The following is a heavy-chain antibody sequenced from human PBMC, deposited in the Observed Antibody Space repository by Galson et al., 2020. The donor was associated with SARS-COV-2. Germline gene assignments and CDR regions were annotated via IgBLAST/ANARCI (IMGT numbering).Heavy chain of an antibody. J-gene: IGHJ2*01. CDR2: PWYDGSNK. Sequence: QLGESLKISCAASGTTFSSYGMHWVRPAPGKGLERVAVPWYDGSNKNHADSVKGRFTISRDNSKNTLSMQMNSLIADDTAVYYCARDWGRDYDSIGYDLFWYFDLWGRGTLVTVSS. D-gene: IGHD3-22*01. CDR1: GTTFSSYG. CDR3: ARDWGRDYDSIGYDLFWYFDL. V-gene: IGHV3-33*01.